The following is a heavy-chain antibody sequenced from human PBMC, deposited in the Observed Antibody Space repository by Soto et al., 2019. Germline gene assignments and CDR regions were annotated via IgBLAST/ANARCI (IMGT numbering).Heavy chain of an antibody. J-gene: IGHJ4*02. V-gene: IGHV1-18*01. CDR2: ISAYNGNT. CDR1: GYTFTSYG. Sequence: ASVNVSCKASGYTFTSYGISWVRQAPGQGLEWMGWISAYNGNTNYAQKLQGRVTMTTDTSTSTAYMELRSLRSDDTAVYYCARLNYYDSSGYYYGLDYWGQGTLVTVSS. D-gene: IGHD3-22*01. CDR3: ARLNYYDSSGYYYGLDY.